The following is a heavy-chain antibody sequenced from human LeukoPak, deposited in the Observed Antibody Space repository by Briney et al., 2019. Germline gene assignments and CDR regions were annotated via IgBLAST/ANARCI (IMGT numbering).Heavy chain of an antibody. Sequence: GGSLRLSCTASGLTFSTSGFNWVRQAPGKGLEWVASIGPTGSDRYHADSIKGRFTISTDNANNFLYLQMNSLRAEDTAVYYCATETNGRHYDYWGQGTLLTVSS. CDR1: GLTFSTSG. D-gene: IGHD1-14*01. CDR2: IGPTGSDR. V-gene: IGHV3-21*06. CDR3: ATETNGRHYDY. J-gene: IGHJ4*02.